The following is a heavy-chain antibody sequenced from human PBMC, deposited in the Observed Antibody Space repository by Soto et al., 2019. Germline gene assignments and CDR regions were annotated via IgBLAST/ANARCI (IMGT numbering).Heavy chain of an antibody. CDR2: ISYDGSNK. CDR3: AKSDSNYGYNWFDS. CDR1: GFTFSSYG. V-gene: IGHV3-30*18. J-gene: IGHJ5*01. Sequence: GGSLRLSCAASGFTFSSYGMHWVRQAPGKGLQWVAVISYDGSNKYYAGSVKGRFTISRDNSKNTLFLQMNSLRAEDTAVFYCAKSDSNYGYNWFDSWGQGTLVTVSS. D-gene: IGHD4-4*01.